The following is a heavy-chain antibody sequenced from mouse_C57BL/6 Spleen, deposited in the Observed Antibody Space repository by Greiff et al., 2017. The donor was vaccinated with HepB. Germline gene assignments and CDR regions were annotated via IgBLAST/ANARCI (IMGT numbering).Heavy chain of an antibody. Sequence: VQLKQSVAELVRPGASVKLSCTASGFNIKNTYMHWVKQRPEQGLEWIGRIDPANGNTKYAPKFQGKATITADTSSNTAYLQLSSLTSEDTAIYYCARYPYYYGSSYGYFDVWGTGTTVTVSS. J-gene: IGHJ1*03. D-gene: IGHD1-1*01. CDR1: GFNIKNTY. V-gene: IGHV14-3*01. CDR2: IDPANGNT. CDR3: ARYPYYYGSSYGYFDV.